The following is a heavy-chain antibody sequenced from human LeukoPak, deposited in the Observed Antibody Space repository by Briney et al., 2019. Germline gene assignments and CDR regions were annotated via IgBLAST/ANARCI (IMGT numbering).Heavy chain of an antibody. J-gene: IGHJ4*02. D-gene: IGHD3-16*02. CDR3: ARARMFGGVIVIPYHFDY. Sequence: GRSLRLSCAASGFTFSSYGMHWVRQAPGKGLEWVALIWYDGSNEYHADSVKGRFTISRDNSKNTLYLQMNSLRAEDTAVYYCARARMFGGVIVIPYHFDYWGQGTLVTVSS. CDR1: GFTFSSYG. V-gene: IGHV3-33*01. CDR2: IWYDGSNE.